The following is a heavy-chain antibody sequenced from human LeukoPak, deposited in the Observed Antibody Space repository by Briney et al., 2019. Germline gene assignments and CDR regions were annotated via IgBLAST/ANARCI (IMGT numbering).Heavy chain of an antibody. CDR2: ISAHNGET. CDR3: ARDRGYSGYAEYYFEY. CDR1: GYTFTIYG. D-gene: IGHD5-12*01. Sequence: ASVTVSLSASGYTFTIYGISWVRQAPGQGREWVGWISAHNGETNNEQKVQGRVTITTDTTTRTAYMELRSLRSDDTAVYHCARDRGYSGYAEYYFEYSGQGALGTVSS. J-gene: IGHJ4*02. V-gene: IGHV1-18*01.